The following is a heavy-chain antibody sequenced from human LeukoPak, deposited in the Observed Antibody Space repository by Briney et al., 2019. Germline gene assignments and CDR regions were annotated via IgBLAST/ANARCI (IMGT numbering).Heavy chain of an antibody. Sequence: GRSLRLSCAASGFTFSTYAMGWVRQAPGKGLEWVSGLGSSGILTYYADSVKGRFTISRDISRDTLYLQMNSLRVDDTAVYYCAKDMIGSRADYFDYWGRGTPVPVSS. CDR2: LGSSGILT. J-gene: IGHJ4*02. V-gene: IGHV3-23*01. D-gene: IGHD3-16*01. CDR1: GFTFSTYA. CDR3: AKDMIGSRADYFDY.